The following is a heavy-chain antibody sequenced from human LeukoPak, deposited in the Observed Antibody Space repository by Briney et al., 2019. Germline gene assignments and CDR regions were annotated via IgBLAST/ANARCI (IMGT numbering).Heavy chain of an antibody. CDR1: GFTLRSYG. CDR2: ISGSGGST. V-gene: IGHV3-23*01. J-gene: IGHJ3*01. CDR3: XXEKWWAAFDL. Sequence: XXXXXCXASGFTLRSYGMRWVRQARGKGGEGGSDISGSGGSTYYGDCVKGRFTIYRENYKNTVYVKIKSQRGEDRGVYYXXXEKWWAAFDLWGQGTMVTVSS. D-gene: IGHD2-15*01.